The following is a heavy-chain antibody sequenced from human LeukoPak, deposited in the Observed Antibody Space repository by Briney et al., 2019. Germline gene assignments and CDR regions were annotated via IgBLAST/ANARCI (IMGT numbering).Heavy chain of an antibody. CDR1: GFIFDDYA. Sequence: GGSLRLSCAASGFIFDDYAMHWVRQAPGKGLEWVSGISWDSDSIDYADSVKGRFTISRDNAKNSLYLQMNSPKTEDTAVYYCTTDPLRTTVTILEPYWGQGTLVTISS. CDR3: TTDPLRTTVTILEPY. D-gene: IGHD4-17*01. V-gene: IGHV3-9*01. J-gene: IGHJ4*02. CDR2: ISWDSDSI.